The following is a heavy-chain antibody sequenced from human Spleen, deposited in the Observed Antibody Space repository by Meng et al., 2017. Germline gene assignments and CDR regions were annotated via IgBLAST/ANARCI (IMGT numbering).Heavy chain of an antibody. CDR3: ARGPTTMAHDFDY. J-gene: IGHJ4*02. CDR2: INHSGST. Sequence: QVQHKQWGAGLVKPSETLSLTCVVSGGSFSDYYWSWIRQPPGKGLEWIGEINHSGSTNYNPSLESRATISVDTSQNNLSLKLSSVTAADSAVYYCARGPTTMAHDFDYWGQGTLVTVSS. D-gene: IGHD4-11*01. CDR1: GGSFSDYY. V-gene: IGHV4-34*01.